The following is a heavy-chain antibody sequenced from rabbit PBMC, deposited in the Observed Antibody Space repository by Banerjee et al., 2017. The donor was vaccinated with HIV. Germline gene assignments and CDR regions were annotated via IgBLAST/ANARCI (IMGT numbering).Heavy chain of an antibody. Sequence: QEQLVESGGGLVTTGAPLALTCTASGFSFSGGYYMCWVRQAPGKGLEWIACIYGGSAGDTVYATWAKGRFTISKTSSTTVTLQMISLTAADTATYFCARRADTYHIWNLWGQGTLVTVS. D-gene: IGHD5-1*01. CDR3: ARRADTYHIWNL. CDR2: IYGGSAGDT. CDR1: GFSFSGGYY. J-gene: IGHJ4*01. V-gene: IGHV1S45*01.